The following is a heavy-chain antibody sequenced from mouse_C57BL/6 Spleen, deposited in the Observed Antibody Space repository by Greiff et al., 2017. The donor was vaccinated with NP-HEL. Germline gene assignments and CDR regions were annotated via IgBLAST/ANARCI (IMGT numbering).Heavy chain of an antibody. CDR2: IDPSDSET. Sequence: QVQLQQPGAELVRPGSSVKLSCKASGYTFTSYWMHWVKQRPIQGLEWIGNIDPSDSETHYNQKFKDKATLTVDKSSSTAYMQLSCLTSEDSAVYYCARSTVSVGYFDVWGTGTTVTVSS. D-gene: IGHD1-1*01. CDR3: ARSTVSVGYFDV. J-gene: IGHJ1*03. CDR1: GYTFTSYW. V-gene: IGHV1-52*01.